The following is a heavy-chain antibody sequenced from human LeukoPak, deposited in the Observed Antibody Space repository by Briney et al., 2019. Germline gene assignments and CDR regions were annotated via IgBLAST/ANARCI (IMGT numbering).Heavy chain of an antibody. CDR2: ISYDGSNK. CDR3: AKDLGIAAAGIHYFDY. V-gene: IGHV3-30*18. J-gene: IGHJ4*02. D-gene: IGHD6-13*01. Sequence: PGGSLRLSCAASGFTFSSYGMHWVRQAPGKGLEWVAVISYDGSNKYYADSVKGRFTISRDNSKNTLYLQTNSLRAEDTAVYYCAKDLGIAAAGIHYFDYWGQGTLVTVSS. CDR1: GFTFSSYG.